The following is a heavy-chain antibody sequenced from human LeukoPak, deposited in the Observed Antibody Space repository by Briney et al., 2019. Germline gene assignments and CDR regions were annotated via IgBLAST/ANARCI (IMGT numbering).Heavy chain of an antibody. CDR1: GYTFTSYD. V-gene: IGHV1-8*01. CDR3: ARGPRFVEWSYPFYYYYGMDV. D-gene: IGHD3-3*01. Sequence: ASVKVSCKASGYTFTSYDINWVRHATGHGMEWMGWMKPNSGNTGYAQKFQGRVTMTRNTSISTAYMELSSLRSEDTAVYYCARGPRFVEWSYPFYYYYGMDVWGQGTTVTVSS. J-gene: IGHJ6*02. CDR2: MKPNSGNT.